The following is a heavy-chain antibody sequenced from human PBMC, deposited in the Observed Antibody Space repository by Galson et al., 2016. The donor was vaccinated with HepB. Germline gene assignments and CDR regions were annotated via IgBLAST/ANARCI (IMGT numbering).Heavy chain of an antibody. V-gene: IGHV3-48*04. D-gene: IGHD1-26*01. Sequence: SLRLSCAASGFTFSTYSMNWVRQSPGKGLEWIAYIDGESGIILYADSVKGRFIISRDNAENSLHLQMNTLRGEDTAGNYCARDGTGTGSYSGAYYWGQGALVTVSS. J-gene: IGHJ1*01. CDR2: IDGESGII. CDR3: ARDGTGTGSYSGAYY. CDR1: GFTFSTYS.